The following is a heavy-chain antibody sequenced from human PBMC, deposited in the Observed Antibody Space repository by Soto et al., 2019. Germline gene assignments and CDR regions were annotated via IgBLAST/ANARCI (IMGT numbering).Heavy chain of an antibody. CDR1: GFSLSTSGMC. D-gene: IGHD2-2*01. J-gene: IGHJ6*03. Sequence: SGPTLVNPTQTLTLTCTFSGFSLSTSGMCVSWIRQPPGKALEWLARIDWDDDKYYSTSLKTRLTISKDTSKNQVVLTMTNMDPVDTATYYCARSLGCSTSWDYYYYMDVWGKGNTVTVSS. CDR2: IDWDDDK. V-gene: IGHV2-70*11. CDR3: ARSLGCSTSWDYYYYMDV.